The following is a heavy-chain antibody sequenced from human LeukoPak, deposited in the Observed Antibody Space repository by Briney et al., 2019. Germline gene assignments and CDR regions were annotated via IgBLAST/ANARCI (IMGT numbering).Heavy chain of an antibody. J-gene: IGHJ6*04. CDR1: GGSISSSSYY. Sequence: PSETLSLTCTVSGGSISSSSYYWGWIRQPPGKGLEWIGSIYYSGSIYYNPSLKSRVTISVDTSKNQFSLKLSSVTAADTAVYYCGTYYYGSGMDVWGKGTTVTVSS. CDR2: IYYSGSI. CDR3: GTYYYGSGMDV. V-gene: IGHV4-39*01. D-gene: IGHD3-10*01.